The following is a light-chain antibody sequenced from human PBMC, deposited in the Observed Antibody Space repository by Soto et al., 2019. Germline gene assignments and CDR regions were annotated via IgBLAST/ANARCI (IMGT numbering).Light chain of an antibody. CDR3: QQLIRFPTK. CDR2: LAS. CDR1: QGISNS. V-gene: IGKV1-9*01. J-gene: IGKJ1*01. Sequence: IHLTQSPSSLSASVVGIVSITCLASQGISNSLAWYQQKPGKAPKLLMYLASTLQSGVPPRFSGTGSGTNFTLTISSLQPEDFATYYCQQLIRFPTKFGQGTKVDI.